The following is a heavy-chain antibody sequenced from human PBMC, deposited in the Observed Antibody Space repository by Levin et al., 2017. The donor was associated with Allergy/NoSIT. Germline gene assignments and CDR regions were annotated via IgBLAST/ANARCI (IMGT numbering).Heavy chain of an antibody. V-gene: IGHV3-30*03. CDR3: AHTTVTTGEYAFDI. CDR2: ISYDGSNK. J-gene: IGHJ3*02. CDR1: GFTFSSYG. D-gene: IGHD4-17*01. Sequence: GESLKISCAASGFTFSSYGMHWVRQAPGKGLEWVAVISYDGSNKYYADSVKGRFTISRDNSKNTLYLQMNSLRAEDTAVYYCAHTTVTTGEYAFDIWGQGTMVTVSS.